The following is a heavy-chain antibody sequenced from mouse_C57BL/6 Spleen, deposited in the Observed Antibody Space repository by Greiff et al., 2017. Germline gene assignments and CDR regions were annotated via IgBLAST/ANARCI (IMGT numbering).Heavy chain of an antibody. Sequence: QVQLQQPGAELVRPGSSVKLSCKASGYTFTSYWMHWVKQRPIQGLEWIGNIDPSDSETHYNQKFKDKATLTVDKSSSTAYMQLSSLTSEDSAVYYCARTRRGNYYSNYGDYFDYWGQGTTLTVSS. J-gene: IGHJ2*01. V-gene: IGHV1-52*01. CDR2: IDPSDSET. CDR1: GYTFTSYW. D-gene: IGHD2-5*01. CDR3: ARTRRGNYYSNYGDYFDY.